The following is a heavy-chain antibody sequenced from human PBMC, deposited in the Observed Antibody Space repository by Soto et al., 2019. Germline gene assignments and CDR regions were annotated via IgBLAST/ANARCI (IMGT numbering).Heavy chain of an antibody. CDR2: ISSTGSNK. CDR1: GFTFTSYS. J-gene: IGHJ4*02. V-gene: IGHV3-30-3*01. Sequence: QVQLVESGGGVVQPGRSLRLYCAASGFTFTSYSIHWVRHAPGKGLEWVAVISSTGSNKYYADSVKGRFTVSRDTSKNTAYLQMNGLRSEDTAVYYCARDPNDYVWALDYWGQGTLLTVSS. CDR3: ARDPNDYVWALDY. D-gene: IGHD3-16*01.